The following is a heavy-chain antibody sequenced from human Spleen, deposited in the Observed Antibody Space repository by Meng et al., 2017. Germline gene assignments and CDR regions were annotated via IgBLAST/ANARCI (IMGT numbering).Heavy chain of an antibody. J-gene: IGHJ4*02. D-gene: IGHD2-2*01. CDR1: GYTFTSYA. V-gene: IGHV7-4-1*02. CDR3: TRDGYSDCSRTSCFDY. Sequence: ASVKVSCKASGYTFTSYAMNWLRQAPGQGLEWMGWINTKTGNPTYAQGFTGRLVFSLDTSVSPAYLQISGLKADDTAVYFCTRDGYSDCSRTSCFDYWGQGTLVTVSS. CDR2: INTKTGNP.